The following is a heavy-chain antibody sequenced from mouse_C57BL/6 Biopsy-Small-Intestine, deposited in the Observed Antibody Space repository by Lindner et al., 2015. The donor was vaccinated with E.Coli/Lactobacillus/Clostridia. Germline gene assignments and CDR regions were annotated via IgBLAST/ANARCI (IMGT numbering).Heavy chain of an antibody. CDR3: ARHEGEEGYYGNYAFAY. V-gene: IGHV1-62-2*01. CDR1: GYTFTEYI. Sequence: VQLQESGAELVKPGASVKLSCKASGYTFTEYIIHWVKQRSGQGLEWIGWFYPGSGSIKYNEKFKDKATLTADKSSSTVYMELSRLTSEDSAVYFCARHEGEEGYYGNYAFAYWGQGTLVTVSA. J-gene: IGHJ3*01. D-gene: IGHD2-1*01. CDR2: FYPGSGSI.